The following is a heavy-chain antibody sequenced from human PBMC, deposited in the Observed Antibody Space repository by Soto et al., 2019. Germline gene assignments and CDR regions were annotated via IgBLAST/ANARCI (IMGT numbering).Heavy chain of an antibody. D-gene: IGHD2-15*01. CDR1: GGTVASSHW. CDR3: ANEVVSAGGNNYFDP. J-gene: IGHJ5*02. Sequence: PSETLSLTCGVSGGTVASSHWWRWVRQPGGGGLEWIGNVYHTGDTNLNPSLQSRVTISVDKSNNQFSLRLTSLTAADTAVYFCANEVVSAGGNNYFDPWGPGTLVTVSS. CDR2: VYHTGDT. V-gene: IGHV4-4*02.